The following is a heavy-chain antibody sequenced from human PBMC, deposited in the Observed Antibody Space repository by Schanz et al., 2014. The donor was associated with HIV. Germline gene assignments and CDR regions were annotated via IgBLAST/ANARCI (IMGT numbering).Heavy chain of an antibody. V-gene: IGHV3-23*01. D-gene: IGHD6-6*01. CDR2: ISGGGGST. J-gene: IGHJ5*02. Sequence: EVQLLESGGDLVQPGGSLRLSCAASGFTFSSHAMTWVRQAPGKGLEWVSGISGGGGSTYYTDSVKGRFTISRDNSKSTLYLQMNRLRAEDTAVYYCVGHGSSSSWGLGTLVTVSS. CDR1: GFTFSSHA. CDR3: VGHGSSSS.